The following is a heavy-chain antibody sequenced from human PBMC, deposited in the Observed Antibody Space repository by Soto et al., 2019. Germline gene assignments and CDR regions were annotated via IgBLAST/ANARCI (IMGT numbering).Heavy chain of an antibody. V-gene: IGHV5-51*01. Sequence: ESLKISCKGSGYSFTSYWIGWVRQIPGKGLEWMGIIYPGDSDTRYSPSFQGQVTISADKSISTAYLQWSSLKASDTAMYYCARQEGKGYCSGGSCYSGNWFDPWGQGTLVTVSS. CDR1: GYSFTSYW. CDR2: IYPGDSDT. J-gene: IGHJ5*02. CDR3: ARQEGKGYCSGGSCYSGNWFDP. D-gene: IGHD2-15*01.